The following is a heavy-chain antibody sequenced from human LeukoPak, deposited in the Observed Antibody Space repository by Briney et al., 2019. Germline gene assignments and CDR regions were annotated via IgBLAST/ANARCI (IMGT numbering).Heavy chain of an antibody. CDR2: ICGSDDNT. CDR1: GFTFSSHA. J-gene: IGHJ4*02. CDR3: AKTTSASCSHPLDY. Sequence: GGSLRLSCAASGFTFSSHAMTWVRQAPGKGLEWVSVICGSDDNTYYADSVKGRFTISRDNSRNTLYLQMNSLRVDDTAIYYCAKTTSASCSHPLDYWGQGTLVTVSS. V-gene: IGHV3-23*01. D-gene: IGHD2-2*01.